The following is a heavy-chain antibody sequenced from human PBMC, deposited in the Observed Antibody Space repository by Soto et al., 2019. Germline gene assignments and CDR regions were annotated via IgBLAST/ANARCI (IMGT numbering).Heavy chain of an antibody. CDR3: AKRGSGWSHFDY. CDR1: GFTLRSYV. V-gene: IGHV3-23*01. J-gene: IGHJ4*02. D-gene: IGHD6-19*01. Sequence: EVQLLESGGDLVQPGGSLRLSCAASGFTLRSYVMSWVRQAPGRGLEWVSSISGSGGSTDYADSVKGRSTISRDNSKNTLYLQMNSLRVEDTAVYSCAKRGSGWSHFDYWGQGTLVSVSS. CDR2: ISGSGGST.